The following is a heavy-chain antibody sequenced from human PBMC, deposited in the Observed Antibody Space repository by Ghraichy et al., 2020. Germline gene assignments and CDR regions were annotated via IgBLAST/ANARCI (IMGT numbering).Heavy chain of an antibody. V-gene: IGHV2-5*01. D-gene: IGHD3-16*02. CDR1: GFSLNTSGVG. J-gene: IGHJ4*02. CDR3: VHRLPYDYVWGSYRGGFYFDY. CDR2: IYWNDDK. Sequence: SGPTLVKPTQTLTLTCTFSGFSLNTSGVGVGWIRQPPGKALEWLALIYWNDDKRYSPSLKSRLTITKDTSKNQVVLTMTNMDPVDTATYYCVHRLPYDYVWGSYRGGFYFDYWGQGTRVTVSS.